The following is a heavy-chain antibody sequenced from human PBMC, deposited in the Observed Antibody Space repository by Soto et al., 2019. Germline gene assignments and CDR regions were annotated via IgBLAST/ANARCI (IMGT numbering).Heavy chain of an antibody. CDR3: ARQEIVIGLVVVAATVFDY. CDR2: ISPDGNYK. D-gene: IGHD2-15*01. J-gene: IGHJ4*02. CDR1: GFSFSTHA. Sequence: PGGSLRLSCAASGFSFSTHAMAWVRQAPGKGLEWVSSISPDGNYKYYADSVKGRFTVSRDNAKDSLDLQMNSLRAEETAVYYCARQEIVIGLVVVAATVFDYWGQGTLVTVSS. V-gene: IGHV3-21*01.